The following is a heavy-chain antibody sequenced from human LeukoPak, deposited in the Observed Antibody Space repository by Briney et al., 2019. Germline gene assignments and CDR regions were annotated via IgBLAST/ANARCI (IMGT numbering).Heavy chain of an antibody. CDR3: AGLYASGTYYGY. V-gene: IGHV4-59*01. Sequence: SETLSLTCTVSGGSISSYYWSWIRQPPGKGLEWIGYIYYSGSTNYNPSLKSRVTISVDTSKNQFSLKLSSVTAADTAVYYCAGLYASGTYYGYWGQGTLVTVSS. CDR1: GGSISSYY. CDR2: IYYSGST. J-gene: IGHJ4*02. D-gene: IGHD3-10*01.